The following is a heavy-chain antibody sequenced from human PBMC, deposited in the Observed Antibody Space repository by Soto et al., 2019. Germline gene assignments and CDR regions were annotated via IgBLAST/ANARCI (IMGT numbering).Heavy chain of an antibody. V-gene: IGHV3-30-3*01. Sequence: QVQLVESGGGVVQPGRSLRLSCAASGFTFSSCAVHWVRQAPGKGLESVALISYDGSNKYYADSVKGRFTISRDNSKNTLYLQMNRLRAEDTAVYYCARDKRDLRFLEWSYYFDYWGQGTLVTVSS. CDR2: ISYDGSNK. J-gene: IGHJ4*02. D-gene: IGHD3-3*01. CDR1: GFTFSSCA. CDR3: ARDKRDLRFLEWSYYFDY.